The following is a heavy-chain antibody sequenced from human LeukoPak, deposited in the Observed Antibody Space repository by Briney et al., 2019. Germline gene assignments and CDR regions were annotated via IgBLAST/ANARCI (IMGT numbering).Heavy chain of an antibody. J-gene: IGHJ4*02. D-gene: IGHD2-8*01. Sequence: PSETLSLTCTVSGGSISSYYWNWIRQSPGKGLEWIGYIYYSGSTDYNPSLKSRVTISVDTSKNQFSLKLSSVTAADTAVYYCARDIGWSNYFDYWGQGTLVTVSS. CDR3: ARDIGWSNYFDY. CDR2: IYYSGST. CDR1: GGSISSYY. V-gene: IGHV4-59*12.